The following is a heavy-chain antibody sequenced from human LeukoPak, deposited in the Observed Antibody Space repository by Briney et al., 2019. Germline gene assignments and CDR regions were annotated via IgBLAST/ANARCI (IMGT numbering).Heavy chain of an antibody. CDR1: GGTFSSYA. D-gene: IGHD2-2*01. Sequence: SVKVSCKASGGTFSSYAISWVRQAPGQGLEWMGGIIPIFGTANYAQKFQGRVTITADESTSTAYMELSSLRSEETAVYYCARVARGYCSSTSCSGYFQHWGQGTLVTVSS. V-gene: IGHV1-69*01. J-gene: IGHJ1*01. CDR3: ARVARGYCSSTSCSGYFQH. CDR2: IIPIFGTA.